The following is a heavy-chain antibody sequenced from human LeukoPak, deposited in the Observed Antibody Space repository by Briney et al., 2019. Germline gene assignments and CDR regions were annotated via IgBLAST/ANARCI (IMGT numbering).Heavy chain of an antibody. J-gene: IGHJ5*02. CDR3: ARGPTGDRLHWFDP. V-gene: IGHV4-59*01. D-gene: IGHD7-27*01. Sequence: SETLSLTCTVSGGSISSYYWSWIRQPPGKGLEWIGYISYSGSTNYNPSLKSRITISVDTSKNQFSLKLSSVTAADTAVYYCARGPTGDRLHWFDPWGQGTLVTVSS. CDR1: GGSISSYY. CDR2: ISYSGST.